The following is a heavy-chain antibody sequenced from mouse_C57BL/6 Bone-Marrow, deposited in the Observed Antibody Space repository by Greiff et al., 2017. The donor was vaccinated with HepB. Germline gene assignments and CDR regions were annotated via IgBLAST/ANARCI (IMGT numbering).Heavy chain of an antibody. D-gene: IGHD1-1*01. CDR3: ANYYGSSWGAMDY. J-gene: IGHJ4*01. V-gene: IGHV1-64*01. CDR2: IHPNSGST. CDR1: GYTFTSYW. Sequence: VQLQQPGAELVKPGASVKLSCKASGYTFTSYWMHWVKQRPGQGLEWIGMIHPNSGSTNYNEKFKSKATLTVDKSSSTAYMQLSSLTSEDSAVYYCANYYGSSWGAMDYWGQGTSVTVSS.